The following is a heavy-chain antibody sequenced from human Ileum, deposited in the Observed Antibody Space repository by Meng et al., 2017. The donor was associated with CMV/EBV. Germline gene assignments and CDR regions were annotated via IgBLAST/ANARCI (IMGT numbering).Heavy chain of an antibody. CDR1: GGSVNNYY. Sequence: QVPLQDSGPGLARPSEPLSLPCTVSGGSVNNYYWSWIRQSAGKGLEWIGRFYSSDTYNYHPSLDSRVTMSLDTSKNQFSLNLRSVTAADTATYYCARGPGASTREGFDYWGLGTLVTVSS. CDR3: ARGPGASTREGFDY. D-gene: IGHD1-26*01. CDR2: FYSSDTY. J-gene: IGHJ4*02. V-gene: IGHV4-4*07.